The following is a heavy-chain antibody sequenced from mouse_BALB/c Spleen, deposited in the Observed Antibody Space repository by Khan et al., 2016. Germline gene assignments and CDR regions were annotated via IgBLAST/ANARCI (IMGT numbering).Heavy chain of an antibody. Sequence: QVQLKQSGAELAKPGASVKMSCKASGYTFTSYGMHWVKQRPGQGLEWIGYINPSTGYTEYNQKFKDKATLTADKSSSTAYMQLSSLTSEASAVYSCVRCAYYGNYFFAYWGPGTLVTVSA. J-gene: IGHJ3*01. CDR3: VRCAYYGNYFFAY. D-gene: IGHD2-10*01. CDR1: GYTFTSYG. V-gene: IGHV1-7*01. CDR2: INPSTGYT.